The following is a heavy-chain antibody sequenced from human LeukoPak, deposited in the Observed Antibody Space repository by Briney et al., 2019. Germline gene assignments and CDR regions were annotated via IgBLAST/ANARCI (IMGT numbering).Heavy chain of an antibody. Sequence: GGSLRLSCVASGFSLSGYWMYWVRQAPGKGLMYISRNNGDGSTTNYADVVKGRFTISRDNSKNTLYLQMNSLRAEDTAVYYCARDLNGDYYFDYWGQGTLVTVSS. CDR2: NNGDGSTT. CDR1: GFSLSGYW. J-gene: IGHJ4*02. D-gene: IGHD5-24*01. CDR3: ARDLNGDYYFDY. V-gene: IGHV3-74*01.